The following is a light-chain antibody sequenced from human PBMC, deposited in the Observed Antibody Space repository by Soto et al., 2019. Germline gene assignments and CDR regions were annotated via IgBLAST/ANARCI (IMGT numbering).Light chain of an antibody. CDR2: EVS. CDR1: SSDVGNYNL. Sequence: QSALTQPASVSGSPGQSITISCTGTSSDVGNYNLVSWYQQHPGKAPKLMIYEVSKRPSGVSNRFSGSKSGNTASLTISGLQPEDEANYTCCSYALTRRVFETGTTATVL. V-gene: IGLV2-23*02. CDR3: CSYALTRRV. J-gene: IGLJ1*01.